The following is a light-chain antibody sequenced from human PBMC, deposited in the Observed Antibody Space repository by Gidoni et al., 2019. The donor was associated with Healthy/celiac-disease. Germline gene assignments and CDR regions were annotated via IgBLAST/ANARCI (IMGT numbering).Light chain of an antibody. J-gene: IGKJ2*01. CDR2: WAS. V-gene: IGKV4-1*01. CDR3: QQYYSTPHT. CDR1: QSVLYSSNNKNY. Sequence: DIVMTQSPASLAASLGERATINCKSSQSVLYSSNNKNYLAWYQQKPGQPPKLLIYWASTRESGVPDRFSGSGSGTDFTLTISSLQAEDVAVYYCQQYYSTPHTFGQGTKLEIK.